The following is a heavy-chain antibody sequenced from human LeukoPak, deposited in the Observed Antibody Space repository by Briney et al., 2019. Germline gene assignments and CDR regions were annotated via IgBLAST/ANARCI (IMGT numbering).Heavy chain of an antibody. Sequence: PGGSLRLSCAASGFTFDDYAMHWVRQAPGKGLEWVSGISWNSGSIGYADSVKGRFTISRDNAKNSLYLQMNSLRAEDTALYYCAKGAGGMVRGVRDYYYYYMDVWGKGTTVTISS. CDR3: AKGAGGMVRGVRDYYYYYMDV. J-gene: IGHJ6*03. CDR2: ISWNSGSI. CDR1: GFTFDDYA. D-gene: IGHD3-10*01. V-gene: IGHV3-9*01.